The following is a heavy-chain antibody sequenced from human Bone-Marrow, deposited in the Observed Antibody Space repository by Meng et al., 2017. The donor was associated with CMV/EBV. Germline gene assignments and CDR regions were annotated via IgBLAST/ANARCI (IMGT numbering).Heavy chain of an antibody. CDR1: GYTFTSYY. Sequence: ASVKVSCKASGYTFTSYYMHWVRQAPGQGLEWMGIINPSGGSTSYAQKFQGRVTMTEDTSTDTAYMELSSLRSEDTAVYYCATPLTGTTVMDYWGQGTLVTVSS. D-gene: IGHD1-7*01. CDR2: INPSGGST. J-gene: IGHJ4*02. CDR3: ATPLTGTTVMDY. V-gene: IGHV1-46*01.